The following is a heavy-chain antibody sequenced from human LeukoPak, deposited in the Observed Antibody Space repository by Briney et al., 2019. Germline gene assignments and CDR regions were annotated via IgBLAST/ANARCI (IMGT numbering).Heavy chain of an antibody. J-gene: IGHJ6*02. CDR2: IYYSGST. D-gene: IGHD2-2*02. V-gene: IGHV4-31*03. CDR1: GGSISSGGYY. CDR3: ASLAAAIYYYGMDV. Sequence: PSETLSLTCTVSGGSISSGGYYWSWIRQHPGKGLEWIGYIYYSGSTYYNPSLKSRVTISVDTSKNQFSLKLSSVTAADTAVYYCASLAAAIYYYGMDVWGQGTTVTVS.